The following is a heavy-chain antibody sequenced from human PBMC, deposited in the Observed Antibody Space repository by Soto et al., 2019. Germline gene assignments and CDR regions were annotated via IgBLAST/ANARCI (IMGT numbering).Heavy chain of an antibody. CDR3: AKDDILTGCPFDP. V-gene: IGHV3-23*01. J-gene: IGHJ5*02. CDR1: GFTFSTYA. Sequence: EVQLLESGGGLVQPGGSLRLSCAASGFTFSTYAMSWVRQAPGKGLEWVSGISNSGGNTYYADSVKGRFTISRDNSKNTLYLQVNSLRAEDTGVYYCAKDDILTGCPFDPWGQGTLVTVSS. D-gene: IGHD3-9*01. CDR2: ISNSGGNT.